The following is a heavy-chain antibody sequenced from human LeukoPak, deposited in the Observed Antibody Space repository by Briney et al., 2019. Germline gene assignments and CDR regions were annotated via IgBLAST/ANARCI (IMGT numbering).Heavy chain of an antibody. V-gene: IGHV3-30*18. CDR3: AKDVGRAAEDY. Sequence: QSGGSLRLSCAASGFTFSSYGMHWVRQAPGKGLEWVAVISYDGSNKYYADSVKGRFTISRDNSKNTLYLQMNSLRAGDTAVYYCAKDVGRAAEDYWGQGTLVTVSS. CDR2: ISYDGSNK. CDR1: GFTFSSYG. D-gene: IGHD6-13*01. J-gene: IGHJ4*02.